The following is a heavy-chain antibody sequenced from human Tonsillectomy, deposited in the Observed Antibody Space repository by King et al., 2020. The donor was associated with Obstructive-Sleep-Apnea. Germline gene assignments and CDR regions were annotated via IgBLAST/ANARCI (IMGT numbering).Heavy chain of an antibody. D-gene: IGHD5-18*01. J-gene: IGHJ4*02. CDR3: AIWLSGYFDY. CDR2: IDPNSGGT. CDR1: GYTFSDYY. Sequence: QLVQSGAEVKKPGASVKVSCKASGYTFSDYYLHWVRQAPGQGLEWMGGIDPNSGGTKYAQRFQGRVTMTRDTSISTVYTELSSLRSDDTAVYYCAIWLSGYFDYWGQGTLVTVSS. V-gene: IGHV1-2*02.